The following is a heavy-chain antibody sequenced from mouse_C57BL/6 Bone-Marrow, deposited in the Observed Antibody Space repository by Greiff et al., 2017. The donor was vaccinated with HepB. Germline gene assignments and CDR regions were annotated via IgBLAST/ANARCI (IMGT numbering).Heavy chain of an antibody. Sequence: EVQLQQSGPELVKPGASVKMSCKASGYTFTDYNMHWVKQSHGKSLEWIGYINPNNGGTSYNQKFKGKATLTVNKSSSTAYMELRSLTSEDSAVYYCARGEDYDDGAYYAMDYWGQGTSVTVSS. CDR1: GYTFTDYN. CDR2: INPNNGGT. V-gene: IGHV1-22*01. J-gene: IGHJ4*01. D-gene: IGHD2-4*01. CDR3: ARGEDYDDGAYYAMDY.